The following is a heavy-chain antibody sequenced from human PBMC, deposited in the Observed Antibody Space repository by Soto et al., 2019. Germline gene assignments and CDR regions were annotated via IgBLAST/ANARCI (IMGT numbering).Heavy chain of an antibody. CDR1: GGSISSYY. CDR2: IYYSGST. J-gene: IGHJ4*02. V-gene: IGHV4-59*01. Sequence: PSETLSLTCTASGGSISSYYWSWIRQPPGKGLEWIGYIYYSGSTNYNPSLKSRVTISVDTSKNQFSLKLSSVTAADTAVYYCARSRGEEYSSSWFLDYWGQGTPV. CDR3: ARSRGEEYSSSWFLDY. D-gene: IGHD6-13*01.